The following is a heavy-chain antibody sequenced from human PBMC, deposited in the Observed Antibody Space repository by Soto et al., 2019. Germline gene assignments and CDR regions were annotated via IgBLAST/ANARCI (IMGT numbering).Heavy chain of an antibody. CDR1: GGSISSGGYY. CDR2: IYYSGST. CDR3: AGTYSIVVVPAAISLFDY. J-gene: IGHJ4*02. D-gene: IGHD2-2*01. Sequence: QVQLQESGPGLVKPSQTLSLTCTVSGGSISSGGYYWSWLRHPPGKGLEGIGYIYYSGSTYYNPSLKSRVTIAVDKSKNQFSLKLSSVSAADTAVYYCAGTYSIVVVPAAISLFDYWGQGTLVTVSS. V-gene: IGHV4-31*03.